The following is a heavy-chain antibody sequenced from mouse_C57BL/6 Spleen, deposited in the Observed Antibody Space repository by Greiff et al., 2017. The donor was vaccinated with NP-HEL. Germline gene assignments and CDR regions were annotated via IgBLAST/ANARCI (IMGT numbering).Heavy chain of an antibody. Sequence: EVQLQQSGPELVKPGASVKMSCKASGYTFTDYNMHWVKQSHGKSLEWIGYINPNNGGTSYNQKFKGKATLTVNKSSSTAYMELRSLTSEDTAVYYGARSHRYDYDEAWFADWGQGTLVTVSA. CDR2: INPNNGGT. CDR3: ARSHRYDYDEAWFAD. J-gene: IGHJ3*01. D-gene: IGHD2-4*01. CDR1: GYTFTDYN. V-gene: IGHV1-22*01.